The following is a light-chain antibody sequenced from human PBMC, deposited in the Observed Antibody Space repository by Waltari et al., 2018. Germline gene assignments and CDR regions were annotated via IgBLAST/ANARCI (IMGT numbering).Light chain of an antibody. CDR2: DVT. CDR1: SSDVGASNY. J-gene: IGLJ1*01. Sequence: QSALTQPASVSGSPGQSITIPCTGTSSDVGASNYVSWYRQHPGKAPKLMIYDVTKRPSGVSGRFSGSKSGNTASLTISGLQAEDEADYYCSSYISGVTLYVFGTGTKVTVL. CDR3: SSYISGVTLYV. V-gene: IGLV2-14*03.